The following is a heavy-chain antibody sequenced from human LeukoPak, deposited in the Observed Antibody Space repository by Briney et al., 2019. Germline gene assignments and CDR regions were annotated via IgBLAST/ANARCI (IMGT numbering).Heavy chain of an antibody. V-gene: IGHV3-20*04. CDR2: INWNGGST. Sequence: GGSLRLSCAASGFTFDDYGMSWVRQAPGKGLEWVSGINWNGGSTGHADSVKGRFTISRDNAKNSLYLQMNSLRAEDTALYYCARVRYSYGYASAFDIWGQGTMVTVSS. D-gene: IGHD5-18*01. CDR3: ARVRYSYGYASAFDI. CDR1: GFTFDDYG. J-gene: IGHJ3*02.